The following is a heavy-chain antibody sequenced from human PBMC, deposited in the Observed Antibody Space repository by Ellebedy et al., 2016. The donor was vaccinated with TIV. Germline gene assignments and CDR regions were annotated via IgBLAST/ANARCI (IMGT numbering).Heavy chain of an antibody. V-gene: IGHV1-3*01. CDR2: INAGNGNT. Sequence: ASVKVSCKASGYTFTSYAMHWVRQAPGQRLEWMGWINAGNGNTKYSQKFQGRVTITRDTSASTAYMELSSLRSEDTAVYYCARGDLSFKSKFRITIFGVVNYWGQGTLVTVSS. CDR1: GYTFTSYA. J-gene: IGHJ4*02. D-gene: IGHD3-3*01. CDR3: ARGDLSFKSKFRITIFGVVNY.